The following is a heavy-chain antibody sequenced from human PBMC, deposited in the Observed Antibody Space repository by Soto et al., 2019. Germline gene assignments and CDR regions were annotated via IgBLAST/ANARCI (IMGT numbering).Heavy chain of an antibody. CDR2: IYPGECGT. CDR1: GYIFTHSW. V-gene: IGHV5-51*01. Sequence: GESLKLSCRGFGYIFTHSWIGWVRQVPGKGLEGMGIIYPGECGTRYSPSFQGQVTISADKSISTAFLQWSSLKASDTAMYYCACMTAVTMVRRCRISWIDPWGQGILVTVSS. D-gene: IGHD3-10*01. J-gene: IGHJ5*02. CDR3: ACMTAVTMVRRCRISWIDP.